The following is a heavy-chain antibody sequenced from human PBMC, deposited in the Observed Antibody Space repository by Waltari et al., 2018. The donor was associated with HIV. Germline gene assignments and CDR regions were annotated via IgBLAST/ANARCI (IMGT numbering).Heavy chain of an antibody. J-gene: IGHJ4*02. CDR3: ARVNQDDGNSEPLDY. V-gene: IGHV4-34*01. D-gene: IGHD4-4*01. CDR2: INQSGRT. Sequence: QVQLRQWGAGLLRLSETLSLTCAVYGETFSGYYWSWIRQPPGKGLEWIGEINQSGRTNYNPSLKSRVTMSVDTSKNQFSLRLNFVTAADTAVYYCARVNQDDGNSEPLDYWGQGTLVTVSS. CDR1: GETFSGYY.